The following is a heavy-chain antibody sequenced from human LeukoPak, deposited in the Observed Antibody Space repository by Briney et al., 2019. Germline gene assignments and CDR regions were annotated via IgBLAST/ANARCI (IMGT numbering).Heavy chain of an antibody. Sequence: GESLKISCKGSGYSFTTYWIGWVRQMPGRGLEWMGIIYPGDSDTRYSPSFQGQVTISADKSISTAYLQWSRLKASDTAMYYCAREYSTSSSWFDPWGQGTLVTVSS. V-gene: IGHV5-51*01. CDR1: GYSFTTYW. D-gene: IGHD6-6*01. J-gene: IGHJ5*02. CDR2: IYPGDSDT. CDR3: AREYSTSSSWFDP.